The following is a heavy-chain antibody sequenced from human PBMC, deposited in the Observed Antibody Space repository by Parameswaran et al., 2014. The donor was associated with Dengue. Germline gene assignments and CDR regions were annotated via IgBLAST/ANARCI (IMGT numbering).Heavy chain of an antibody. D-gene: IGHD2-2*01. CDR3: ARVSPAANDPPFDY. J-gene: IGHJ4*02. V-gene: IGHV1-46*01. CDR2: INPSGGST. Sequence: WVRQAPGQGLEWMGIINPSGGSTSYAQKFQGRVTMTRDTSTSTVYMELSSLRSEDTAVYYCARVSPAANDPPFDYWGQGTLVTVSS.